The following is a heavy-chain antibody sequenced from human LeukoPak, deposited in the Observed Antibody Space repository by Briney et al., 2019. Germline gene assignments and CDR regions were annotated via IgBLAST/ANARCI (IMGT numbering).Heavy chain of an antibody. V-gene: IGHV1-46*01. D-gene: IGHD4-11*01. J-gene: IGHJ4*02. CDR1: GYTFTSYY. CDR3: ARDPAVTTSHVSNDY. Sequence: GASVKVSCKASGYTFTSYYMHWVRQAPGQGLEWMGIINPSGGSTSYAQKFQGRVTMTRDTSTSTVYMELSSLRSEDTAVYYCARDPAVTTSHVSNDYWGQGTLVTVSS. CDR2: INPSGGST.